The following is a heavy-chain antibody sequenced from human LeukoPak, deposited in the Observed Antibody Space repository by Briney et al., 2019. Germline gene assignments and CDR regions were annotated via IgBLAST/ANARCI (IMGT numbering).Heavy chain of an antibody. D-gene: IGHD4-17*01. V-gene: IGHV3-33*01. CDR2: IWYDGSNK. Sequence: GGSLRLSCAASGFTLSSYGMHWVRQAPGKGLEWVAVIWYDGSNKYYADSVKGRFTISRDNSKNTLYLQMNSLRAEDTAVYYCARTVTKQYNWFDPWGQGTLVTVSS. CDR3: ARTVTKQYNWFDP. CDR1: GFTLSSYG. J-gene: IGHJ5*02.